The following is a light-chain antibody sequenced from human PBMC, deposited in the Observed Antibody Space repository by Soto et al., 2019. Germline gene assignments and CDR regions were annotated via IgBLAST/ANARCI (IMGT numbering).Light chain of an antibody. J-gene: IGKJ4*01. CDR1: QGISSY. CDR2: AAS. CDR3: QQLNSYPFT. V-gene: IGKV1-9*01. Sequence: IQLTQSPSSLSASVGDRVTITCRASQGISSYLAWYQQKPGKAPKLLIYAASTLQSGVPSRFSGSGSGTDFTLTISSLQPEGFATYYCQQLNSYPFTFGGGTKVEIK.